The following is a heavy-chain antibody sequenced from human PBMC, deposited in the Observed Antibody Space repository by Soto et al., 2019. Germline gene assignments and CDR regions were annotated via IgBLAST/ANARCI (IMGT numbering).Heavy chain of an antibody. D-gene: IGHD5-18*01. CDR3: ARRARMGTQLWLPFDY. V-gene: IGHV1-18*01. J-gene: IGHJ4*02. Sequence: ASVKVSCKASGYTFTSYGISWVRQAPGQGLEWMGWISAYSGNTNYAQKLQGRVTMTTDTSTSTVYMELTSLRSDDTAVYYCARRARMGTQLWLPFDYWGQGSLVTVSS. CDR1: GYTFTSYG. CDR2: ISAYSGNT.